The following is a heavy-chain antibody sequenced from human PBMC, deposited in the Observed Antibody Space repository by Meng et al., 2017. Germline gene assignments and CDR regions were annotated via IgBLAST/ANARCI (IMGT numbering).Heavy chain of an antibody. D-gene: IGHD1-26*01. CDR3: AKGGKGIVGATTFDY. CDR1: GFTFSSYE. J-gene: IGHJ4*02. CDR2: LSGSGGST. Sequence: GESLKISCAASGFTFSSYEMNWVRQAPGKGLEWVSALSGSGGSTYYADSVKGRFTISRDNSKNTLYLQMNRLRAEDPAVYYCAKGGKGIVGATTFDYLGQGTLVTVSS. V-gene: IGHV3-23*01.